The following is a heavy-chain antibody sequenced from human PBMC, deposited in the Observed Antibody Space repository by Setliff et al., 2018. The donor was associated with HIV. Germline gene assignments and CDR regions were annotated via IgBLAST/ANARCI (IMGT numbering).Heavy chain of an antibody. V-gene: IGHV4-38-2*02. J-gene: IGHJ4*02. CDR2: IYHSGST. CDR3: ARDLRGTQSSDY. D-gene: IGHD1-1*01. CDR1: GYSLSSDYY. Sequence: PSETLSLTCAVSGYSLSSDYYWGWIRQPPGKGLEWIASIYHSGSTYYNPSLKSRVIISVDTSKDQFSLKLNSVTAADTAVYYCARDLRGTQSSDYWGQGTLVTVSS.